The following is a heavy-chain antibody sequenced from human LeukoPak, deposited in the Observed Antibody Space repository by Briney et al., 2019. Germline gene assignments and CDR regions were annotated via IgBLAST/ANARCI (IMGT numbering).Heavy chain of an antibody. CDR2: INHSGST. V-gene: IGHV4-34*01. CDR3: ARDGGSGWYMLDY. CDR1: GGSFSGYY. D-gene: IGHD6-19*01. Sequence: SETLSLTCAVYGGSFSGYYWSWIRQPPGKGLEWIGEINHSGSTNYNPSLKSRVTISVDTSKNQFSLKLTSVTAADTAVYYCARDGGSGWYMLDYWGQGTLVTVSS. J-gene: IGHJ4*02.